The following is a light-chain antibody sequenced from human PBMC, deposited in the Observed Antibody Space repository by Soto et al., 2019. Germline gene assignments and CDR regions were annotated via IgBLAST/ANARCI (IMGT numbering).Light chain of an antibody. J-gene: IGLJ1*01. V-gene: IGLV2-11*01. CDR2: DVS. CDR3: CAYADTFSV. CDR1: SSDVGSYKD. Sequence: QSALTQPRSVSGSPGQSVTISCTGTSSDVGSYKDVSWYQHHPGKVPKLMIYDVSERPSGVPDRFSGSKSGNTASLTISGLQAEDEAIYYCCAYADTFSVFGTGTKLTVL.